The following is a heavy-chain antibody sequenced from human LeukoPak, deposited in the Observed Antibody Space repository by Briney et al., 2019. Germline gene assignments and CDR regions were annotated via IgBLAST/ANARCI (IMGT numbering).Heavy chain of an antibody. CDR3: ASIAATGNGY. CDR2: VRGSGSDT. Sequence: PGGSLRLSCAASGFTFSDYYMSWIRQAPGKGLEWVSAVRGSGSDTYYADSVKGRLTISRDNAKNSLYLQMNSLRAEDTAVYYCASIAATGNGYWGQGTLVTVSS. J-gene: IGHJ4*02. D-gene: IGHD6-13*01. CDR1: GFTFSDYY. V-gene: IGHV3-11*06.